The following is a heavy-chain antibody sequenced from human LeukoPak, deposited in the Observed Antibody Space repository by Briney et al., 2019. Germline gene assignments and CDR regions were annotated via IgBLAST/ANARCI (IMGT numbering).Heavy chain of an antibody. CDR1: GYTLTELS. D-gene: IGHD1-7*01. CDR2: FAPEDDEI. Sequence: GASVKVSCKVSGYTLTELSMHWVRQAPGKGLEWMGGFAPEDDEIIYAQRFQGRVILTEDASTDTAYMELRSLRSEDTAVYYCATETGNFYFYSWGQGTLVTVSS. V-gene: IGHV1-24*01. CDR3: ATETGNFYFYS. J-gene: IGHJ4*02.